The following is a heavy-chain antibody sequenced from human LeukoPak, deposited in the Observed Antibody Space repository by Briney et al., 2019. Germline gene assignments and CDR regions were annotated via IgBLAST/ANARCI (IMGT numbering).Heavy chain of an antibody. CDR3: VRSLRSADF. V-gene: IGHV3-33*03. CDR2: IWYDGSNK. J-gene: IGHJ4*02. Sequence: SGRSLRLSCAASGFTFSSYGMHWVRQAPGKGLEWVAVIWYDGSNKYYADSVKGRFTISRDSAQNTLFLQMDSLRPEDTAVYYCVRSLRSADFWGQGTLVTVSS. CDR1: GFTFSSYG.